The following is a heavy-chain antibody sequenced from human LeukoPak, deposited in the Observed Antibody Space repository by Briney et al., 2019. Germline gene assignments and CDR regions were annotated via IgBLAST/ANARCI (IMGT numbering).Heavy chain of an antibody. Sequence: SETLSLTCAVYGGSFSGYYWSWIRQPPGKGLEWIGEINHSGSTNYNPSLKSRVTISVDTSKNQFPLKLSSVTAADTAVYYCASFVPAARVDYWGQGTLVTVSS. CDR2: INHSGST. V-gene: IGHV4-34*01. CDR3: ASFVPAARVDY. D-gene: IGHD2-2*01. CDR1: GGSFSGYY. J-gene: IGHJ4*02.